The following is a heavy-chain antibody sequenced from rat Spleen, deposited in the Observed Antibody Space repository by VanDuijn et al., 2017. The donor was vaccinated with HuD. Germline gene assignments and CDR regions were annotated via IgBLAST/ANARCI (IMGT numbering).Heavy chain of an antibody. J-gene: IGHJ3*01. V-gene: IGHV2S12*01. CDR3: TSPFRWFAY. CDR2: ILSGGST. Sequence: QVQLKESGPGLVQPSQTLSLTCTVSGFSLTSNGVSWVRQPPGKGLEWIAAILSGGSTYYNSALKSRLSISRDTSKSQVFLKMNSLQTEDTAIYFCTSPFRWFAYWGQGTLVTVSS. CDR1: GFSLTSNG.